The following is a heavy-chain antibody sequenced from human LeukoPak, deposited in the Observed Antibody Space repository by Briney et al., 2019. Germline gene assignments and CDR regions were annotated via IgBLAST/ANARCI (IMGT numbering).Heavy chain of an antibody. CDR3: ARSDGGGNDY. V-gene: IGHV6-1*01. D-gene: IGHD4-23*01. J-gene: IGHJ4*02. CDR2: TYYRSKWHN. CDR1: GDSVSSNSAA. Sequence: SQTLSLTCAISGDSVSSNSAAWNWIRQSPSRGLEWLGRTYYRSKWHNDYAVSVKRQITINPDTSKNQFSLHLNSVTPEDTALYCCARSDGGGNDYWGQGTLVTVSS.